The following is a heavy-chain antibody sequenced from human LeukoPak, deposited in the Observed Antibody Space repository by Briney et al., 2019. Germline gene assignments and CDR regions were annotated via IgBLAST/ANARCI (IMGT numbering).Heavy chain of an antibody. Sequence: ASVTVSCKASGYTFTSYAMHWVRQAPGQRLEWMGWINAGNGNTKYSQKFQGRVTITRDTSASTAYMELSSLRSEDTAVYYCARGITIFGVVNQGMDVWGQGTTVTVSS. J-gene: IGHJ6*02. D-gene: IGHD3-3*01. CDR1: GYTFTSYA. V-gene: IGHV1-3*01. CDR3: ARGITIFGVVNQGMDV. CDR2: INAGNGNT.